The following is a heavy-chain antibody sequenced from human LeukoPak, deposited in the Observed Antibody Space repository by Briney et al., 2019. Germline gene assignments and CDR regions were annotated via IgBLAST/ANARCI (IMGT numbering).Heavy chain of an antibody. J-gene: IGHJ4*02. CDR1: GFTFSDYY. CDR2: IKSKTDGGTT. D-gene: IGHD5-12*01. Sequence: GGSLRLSCAASGFTFSDYYMSWVRQAPGKGLEWVGRIKSKTDGGTTDYAAPVKGRFTISRDDSKNTLYLQMNSLKTEDTAVYYCTTAASGWLRSRHYFDYWGQGTLVTVSS. CDR3: TTAASGWLRSRHYFDY. V-gene: IGHV3-15*01.